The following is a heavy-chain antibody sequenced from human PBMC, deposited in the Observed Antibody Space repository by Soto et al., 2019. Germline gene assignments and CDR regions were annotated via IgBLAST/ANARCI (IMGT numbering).Heavy chain of an antibody. J-gene: IGHJ4*02. D-gene: IGHD1-7*01. CDR1: VFIFSSYD. CDR3: AKDKMYNWNYFFEY. V-gene: IGHV3-23*01. CDR2: ISGSASST. Sequence: GSLRHPCAATVFIFSSYDLGWLRQAPGKGPEWVSGISGSASSTNYADSVKGRFTISRDNSKNMVYLQMNSLRDEDTAVYYCAKDKMYNWNYFFEYWGQGTLVTVSS.